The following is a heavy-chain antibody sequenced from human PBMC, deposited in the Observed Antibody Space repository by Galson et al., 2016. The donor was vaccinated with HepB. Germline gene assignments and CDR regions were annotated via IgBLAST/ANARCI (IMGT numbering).Heavy chain of an antibody. CDR2: IWYDGSNK. CDR3: ARGGTYCGGDCYYYMDV. Sequence: SLRLSCAASGFTFFTYGMHWVRQAPGKGLEWVAVIWYDGSNKYCADSVKGRFTISRDNSKNTLYLEMNSLRAEDTAVYYCARGGTYCGGDCYYYMDVWGKGTTVTV. J-gene: IGHJ6*03. D-gene: IGHD2-21*01. CDR1: GFTFFTYG. V-gene: IGHV3-33*01.